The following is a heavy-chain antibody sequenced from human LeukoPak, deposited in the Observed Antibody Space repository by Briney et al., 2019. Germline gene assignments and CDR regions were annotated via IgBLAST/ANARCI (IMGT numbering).Heavy chain of an antibody. Sequence: GGSLRLSCAASGFTFSSYGMHWVRQAPGKGLEWVAVRSYDGSNKYYADSVKGRFTISRDNSKNTLYLQMNSLGAEDTAVYYCAKGMAPYGSGSLFDYWGQGTLVTVSS. J-gene: IGHJ4*02. V-gene: IGHV3-30*18. CDR2: RSYDGSNK. CDR1: GFTFSSYG. CDR3: AKGMAPYGSGSLFDY. D-gene: IGHD3-10*01.